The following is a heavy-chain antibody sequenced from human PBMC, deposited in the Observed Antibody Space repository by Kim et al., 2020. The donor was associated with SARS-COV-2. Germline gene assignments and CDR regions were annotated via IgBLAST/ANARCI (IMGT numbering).Heavy chain of an antibody. J-gene: IGHJ4*02. CDR1: GGSISSSSFF. CDR3: ARQGFDTNGSLYFFDY. V-gene: IGHV4-39*01. CDR2: ISYSGTT. Sequence: SETLSLTCTVSGGSISSSSFFWGWIRQPPGKGLDWVATISYSGTTFYSPSLKGRVTISIDTPKNQFSLKLTSVTDADTAVFYCARQGFDTNGSLYFFDYCGQGTLVTVSS. D-gene: IGHD2-8*01.